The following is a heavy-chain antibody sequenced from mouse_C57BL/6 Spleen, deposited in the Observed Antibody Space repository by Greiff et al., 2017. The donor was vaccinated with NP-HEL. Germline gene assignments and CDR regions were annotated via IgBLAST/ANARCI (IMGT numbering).Heavy chain of an antibody. CDR1: GFSLTSYA. Sequence: VKLMESGPGLVAPSQSLSITCTVSGFSLTSYAISWVRQPPGKGLEWLGVIWTGGGTNYNSALKSRLSISKDNSKSQVFLKMNSLQTDDTARYYCARNVYYGSSFYWYFDVWGTGTTVTVSS. D-gene: IGHD1-1*01. J-gene: IGHJ1*03. CDR3: ARNVYYGSSFYWYFDV. CDR2: IWTGGGT. V-gene: IGHV2-9-1*01.